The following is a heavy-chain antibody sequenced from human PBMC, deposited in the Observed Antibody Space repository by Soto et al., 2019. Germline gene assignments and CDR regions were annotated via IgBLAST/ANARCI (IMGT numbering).Heavy chain of an antibody. V-gene: IGHV1-18*01. CDR1: GYTFTGYG. J-gene: IGHJ3*02. Sequence: GASVKVSCKASGYTFTGYGISWVRQAPGQGLEWMGWISAYNGNTNYAQKLQGRVTMTTDTSTSTAYMELRSLRSDDTAVYYCARMGMGLRGEYAFDIWGQGTMVTVSS. CDR2: ISAYNGNT. D-gene: IGHD4-17*01. CDR3: ARMGMGLRGEYAFDI.